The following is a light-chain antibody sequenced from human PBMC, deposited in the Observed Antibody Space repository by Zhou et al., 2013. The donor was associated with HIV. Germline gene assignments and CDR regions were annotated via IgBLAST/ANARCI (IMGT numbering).Light chain of an antibody. CDR2: AAS. J-gene: IGKJ3*01. CDR1: HDISSA. V-gene: IGKV1-13*02. Sequence: AIQLTQSPSSLSASVGDSITITCRASHDISSALAWYQQRPGKPPKLLIYAASTLESEVPLRFSGSGSGTHFVLTIRSLQPEDFGTYYCQQLNSYPLFTFGPGTKVDIK. CDR3: QQLNSYPLFT.